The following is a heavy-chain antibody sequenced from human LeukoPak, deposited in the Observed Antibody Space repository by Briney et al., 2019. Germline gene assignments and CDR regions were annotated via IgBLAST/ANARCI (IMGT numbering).Heavy chain of an antibody. Sequence: PSETLSLTCTVSGGSISSSSYYWGWIRQPPGKGLEWIGYIYYSGSTNYNPSLKSRVTISVDTSKNQFSLKLSSVTAADTAVYYCARHRPPGDDAFDIWGQGTMVTVSS. CDR1: GGSISSSSYY. CDR3: ARHRPPGDDAFDI. CDR2: IYYSGST. J-gene: IGHJ3*02. D-gene: IGHD3-16*01. V-gene: IGHV4-61*05.